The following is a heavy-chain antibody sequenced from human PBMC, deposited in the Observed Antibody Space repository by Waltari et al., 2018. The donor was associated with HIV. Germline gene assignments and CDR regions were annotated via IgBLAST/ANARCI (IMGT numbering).Heavy chain of an antibody. Sequence: QVQLIQSGAEVKKPGASVKVSCKVFGYTLTELSMHWVRQAPGKGLEWMGGFDPEDDATIDAQKFQGRVTMTEDTATDSAYMELSSLTSEDTAVYYCATGGGATSIQLYDLDVWGQGTTVTVSS. D-gene: IGHD1-1*01. CDR2: FDPEDDAT. CDR3: ATGGGATSIQLYDLDV. CDR1: GYTLTELS. V-gene: IGHV1-24*01. J-gene: IGHJ6*02.